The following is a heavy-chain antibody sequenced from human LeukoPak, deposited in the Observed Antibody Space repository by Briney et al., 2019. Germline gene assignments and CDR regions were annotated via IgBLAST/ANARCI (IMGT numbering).Heavy chain of an antibody. D-gene: IGHD5-12*01. CDR3: ARRYDNYFDY. CDR1: GYSFTSYW. Sequence: GESLKISCKGSGYSFTSYWIGWVRQMPGKGLEWMGIIYVGDSKTTYSPSFQGQIILSVDKSISTAYLQWNTLEASDTAMYYCARRYDNYFDYWGQGTLVTVSS. V-gene: IGHV5-51*01. J-gene: IGHJ4*02. CDR2: IYVGDSKT.